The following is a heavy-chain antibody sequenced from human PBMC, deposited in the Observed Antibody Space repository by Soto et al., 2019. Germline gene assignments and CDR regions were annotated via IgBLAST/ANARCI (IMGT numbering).Heavy chain of an antibody. Sequence: QVQLVESGGGVVQPGRSLRLSCAASGFTISGHGMHWVRQAPGKGLEWLAVISYDGSDKFYGDSVKGRFTISRDNSKNTAFLPVNSLRAEDTALYYCAGWGGIALTAYGGSLAPYDYWGQGTLVTVSS. CDR3: AGWGGIALTAYGGSLAPYDY. V-gene: IGHV3-30*03. J-gene: IGHJ4*02. D-gene: IGHD6-13*01. CDR1: GFTISGHG. CDR2: ISYDGSDK.